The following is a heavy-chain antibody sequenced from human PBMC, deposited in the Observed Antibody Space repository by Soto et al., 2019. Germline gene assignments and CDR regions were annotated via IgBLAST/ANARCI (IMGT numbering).Heavy chain of an antibody. D-gene: IGHD3-22*01. Sequence: EVQVVESGGGLVQPGGSLRLSCAASGFTFSSYWMSWVRQAPGKGLEWVARINQDGSEKYYVDSVKGRFTISRDNAKNSLYLQMNSLRAEDTAVYYCARDKPTYYYDSSGYDAFDIWGQGTMVTVSS. CDR3: ARDKPTYYYDSSGYDAFDI. CDR1: GFTFSSYW. CDR2: INQDGSEK. J-gene: IGHJ3*02. V-gene: IGHV3-7*03.